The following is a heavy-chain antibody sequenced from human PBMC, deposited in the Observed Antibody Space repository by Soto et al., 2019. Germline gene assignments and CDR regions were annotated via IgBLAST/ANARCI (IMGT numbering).Heavy chain of an antibody. J-gene: IGHJ4*02. V-gene: IGHV1-69*01. CDR1: GGLFSSYA. Sequence: QEQLVQSGAEVKKSGSSVKVSCKDTGGLFSSYAVSWVRQAPGQGLEWMGGIIPVFGTTYYAENFQGRVTITADESTNTAYMELSSLTSEDTAMYYCARGGSGYVWFNEFWGQGTLGTVSS. CDR2: IIPVFGTT. CDR3: ARGGSGYVWFNEF. D-gene: IGHD3-22*01.